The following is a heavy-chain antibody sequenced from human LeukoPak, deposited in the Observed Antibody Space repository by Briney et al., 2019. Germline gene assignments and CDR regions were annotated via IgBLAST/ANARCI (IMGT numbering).Heavy chain of an antibody. CDR1: GFTFSSYA. CDR2: ISGSGGST. J-gene: IGHJ3*02. D-gene: IGHD2-2*01. CDR3: AKDRLFLGSISCCDAFDI. Sequence: GGSLRLSCAASGFTFSSYAMSWVRQAPGKGLEWVSAISGSGGSTYYADSVKGRFTISRDNSKNTLYLQMNSLRAEDTAVYYCAKDRLFLGSISCCDAFDIWGQGTMVTVSS. V-gene: IGHV3-23*01.